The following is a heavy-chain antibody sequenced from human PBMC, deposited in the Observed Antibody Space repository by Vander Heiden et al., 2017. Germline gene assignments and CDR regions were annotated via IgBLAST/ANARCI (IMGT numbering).Heavy chain of an antibody. CDR3: TPYYYDSSGYYPFFDI. Sequence: EVQLVESGGGLVQPGRSLRLSCTASGFTFGDYAMSWFRQAPGKGLEWVGFIRSKAYGGTTEYAASVKGRFTISRDDSKSIAYLQMNSLKTEDTAVYYCTPYYYDSSGYYPFFDIWGQGTMVTVSS. V-gene: IGHV3-49*03. CDR1: GFTFGDYA. J-gene: IGHJ3*02. D-gene: IGHD3-22*01. CDR2: IRSKAYGGTT.